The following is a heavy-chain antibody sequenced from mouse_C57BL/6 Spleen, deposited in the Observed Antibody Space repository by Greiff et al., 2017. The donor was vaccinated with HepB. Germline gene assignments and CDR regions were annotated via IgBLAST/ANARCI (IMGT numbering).Heavy chain of an antibody. CDR2: IDPSDSYT. J-gene: IGHJ2*01. CDR1: GYTFTSYW. Sequence: QVHVKQPGAELVKPGASVKLSCKASGYTFTSYWMQWVKQRPGQGLEWIGEIDPSDSYTNYNQKFKGKATLTVDTSSSTAYMQLSSLTSEDSAVYYCARDYYGSKDYFDYWGQGTTLTVSS. V-gene: IGHV1-50*01. D-gene: IGHD1-1*01. CDR3: ARDYYGSKDYFDY.